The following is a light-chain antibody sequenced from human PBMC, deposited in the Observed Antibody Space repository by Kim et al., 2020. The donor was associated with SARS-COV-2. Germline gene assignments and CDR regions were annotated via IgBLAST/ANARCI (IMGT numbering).Light chain of an antibody. CDR2: GNN. CDR1: SSNIGAGYD. J-gene: IGLJ3*02. CDR3: QSYDSSLNGWV. V-gene: IGLV1-40*01. Sequence: QRVTISCTGSSSNIGAGYDVHWYQQLPGTAPKLLIYGNNNRPSGVPDRFSGSKSGTSASLAITGLQAEDEADYYCQSYDSSLNGWVFGGGTQLTVL.